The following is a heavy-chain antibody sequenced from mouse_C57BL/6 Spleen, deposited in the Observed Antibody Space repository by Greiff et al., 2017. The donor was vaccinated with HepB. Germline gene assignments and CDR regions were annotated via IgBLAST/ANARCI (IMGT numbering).Heavy chain of an antibody. CDR1: GYSFTGYY. V-gene: IGHV1-42*01. J-gene: IGHJ2*01. CDR3: ARYLPGDYFDY. Sequence: EVQRVESGPELVKPGASVKISCKASGYSFTGYYMNWVKQSPEKSLEWIGEINPSTGGTTYNQKFKAKATLTVDKSSSTAYMQLKSLTSEDSAVYYCARYLPGDYFDYWGQGTTLTVSS. CDR2: INPSTGGT. D-gene: IGHD2-1*01.